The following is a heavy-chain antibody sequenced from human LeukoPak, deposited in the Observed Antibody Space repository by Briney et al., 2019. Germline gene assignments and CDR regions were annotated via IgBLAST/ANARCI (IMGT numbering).Heavy chain of an antibody. CDR3: AKARLLGRYYMDV. CDR1: GFTFSSYA. V-gene: IGHV3-23*01. Sequence: GGSLRPSCAASGFTFSSYAMSWVRQAPGKGLEWVSAISGSGGSTYYADSVKGRFTISRDNSKNTLYLQMNSLRAEDTAVYYCAKARLLGRYYMDVWGKGTTVTVSS. J-gene: IGHJ6*03. CDR2: ISGSGGST.